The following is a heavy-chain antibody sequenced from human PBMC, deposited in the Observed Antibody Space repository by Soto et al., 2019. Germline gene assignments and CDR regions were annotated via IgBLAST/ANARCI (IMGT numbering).Heavy chain of an antibody. CDR2: ISRSSVYT. V-gene: IGHV3-9*01. CDR1: EFTFDDYA. D-gene: IGHD2-21*01. CDR3: VKDKSLGGEASTYYFDF. Sequence: EVQLVESGGGLVHPGRSLRLSCAASEFTFDDYAMHWVRQAPGKGLEWVAFISRSSVYTGYADSVKGRFTISRDNAKNSLYLEMNSLRPEDTALYCCVKDKSLGGEASTYYFDFWGQGNLVTVSS. J-gene: IGHJ4*02.